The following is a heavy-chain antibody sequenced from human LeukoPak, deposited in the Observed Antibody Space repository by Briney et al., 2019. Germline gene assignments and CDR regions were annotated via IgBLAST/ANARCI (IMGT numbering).Heavy chain of an antibody. D-gene: IGHD3-3*01. CDR2: IYYSGST. V-gene: IGHV4-31*03. J-gene: IGHJ4*02. CDR1: GGSIISGGYY. Sequence: TLSLTCTVSGGSIISGGYYWSWIRQHPGKGLEWIGYIYYSGSTYYNPSLKSRVTISVDTSKNQFSLKPSSVTAADTAVYYCARGHPEEDLEWLFPHYFDYWGQGTLVTVSS. CDR3: ARGHPEEDLEWLFPHYFDY.